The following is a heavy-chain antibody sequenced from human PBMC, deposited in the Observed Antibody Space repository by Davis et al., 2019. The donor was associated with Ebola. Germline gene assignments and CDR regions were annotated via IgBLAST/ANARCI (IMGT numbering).Heavy chain of an antibody. D-gene: IGHD2-2*01. Sequence: PSETLSLTCTVSGGSFTSYYWTWIRQPPGKGLEWIGCIYYTGSTNYNPSLKSRVTISVDTSKNQFSLKLSSVTAADTAVYYCASRPTWEYCTSVSCNPFDYWGQGILVTVSS. CDR2: IYYTGST. CDR1: GGSFTSYY. J-gene: IGHJ4*02. CDR3: ASRPTWEYCTSVSCNPFDY. V-gene: IGHV4-59*12.